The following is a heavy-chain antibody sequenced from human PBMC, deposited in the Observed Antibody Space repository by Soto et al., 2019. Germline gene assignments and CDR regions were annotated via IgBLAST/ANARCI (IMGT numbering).Heavy chain of an antibody. CDR1: GGSFSGYY. V-gene: IGHV4-34*01. CDR2: INHSGST. Sequence: SETLSLTCAVYGGSFSGYYWSWIRQPPGKGLEWIGEINHSGSTNYNPSLKSRVTISVDTSKNQFSLKLSSVTAADTAVYYCARGKAKRPRDITMIVVVIGRGYYFDYWGQGTLVTVSS. D-gene: IGHD3-22*01. CDR3: ARGKAKRPRDITMIVVVIGRGYYFDY. J-gene: IGHJ4*02.